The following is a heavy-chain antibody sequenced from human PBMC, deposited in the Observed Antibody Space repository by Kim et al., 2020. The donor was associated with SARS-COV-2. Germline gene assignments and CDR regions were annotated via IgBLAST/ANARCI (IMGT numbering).Heavy chain of an antibody. V-gene: IGHV3-23*01. D-gene: IGHD5-12*01. J-gene: IGHJ4*02. CDR2: T. CDR3: AKHSGYDTSFDF. Sequence: TQYADSVKGRFTISRVNPKNTLYLLMNRLRAEDTAVYYCAKHSGYDTSFDFWGQGTLVTVSS.